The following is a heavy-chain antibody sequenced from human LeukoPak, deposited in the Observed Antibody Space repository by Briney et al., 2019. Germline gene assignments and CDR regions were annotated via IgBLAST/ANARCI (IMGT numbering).Heavy chain of an antibody. V-gene: IGHV3-23*01. J-gene: IGHJ6*03. D-gene: IGHD2-15*01. CDR1: GFTFSIYD. Sequence: GGSLRLSCAASGFTFSIYDMNWVRQAPGKGLEWVSVISGSGGNTFYADSVKGRFTISRDNSKNTLYLQLNTLRAEDTALYCCAKRGGTESFFYFSYMDVWGKGTTVTVSS. CDR2: ISGSGGNT. CDR3: AKRGGTESFFYFSYMDV.